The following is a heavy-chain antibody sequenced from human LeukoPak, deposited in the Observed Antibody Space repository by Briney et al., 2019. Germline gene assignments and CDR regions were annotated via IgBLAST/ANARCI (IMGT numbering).Heavy chain of an antibody. Sequence: ASVKVSCKASGYTFTSYYMHWVRQAPGQGLEWMGIINPSGGSTIYAQKLQGRVTMNRDTTTRTVYMELSSLRSEDTAVYYCARAGTTSEYNYWGQGTLVTVSS. D-gene: IGHD1-7*01. V-gene: IGHV1-46*04. CDR3: ARAGTTSEYNY. J-gene: IGHJ4*02. CDR2: INPSGGST. CDR1: GYTFTSYY.